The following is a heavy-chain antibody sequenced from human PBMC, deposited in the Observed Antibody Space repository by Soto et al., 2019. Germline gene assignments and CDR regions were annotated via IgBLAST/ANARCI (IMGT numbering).Heavy chain of an antibody. D-gene: IGHD3-22*01. Sequence: GDDCCSRIRQPPGKGLEWIGYIYYSGSTYYNPSLKSRVSISVDTSTNQFSLKLSSVTAADTAVYYCAREGSDTMIVLTWGQGTLVTVSS. V-gene: IGHV4-30-4*01. CDR3: AREGSDTMIVLT. CDR2: IYYSGST. J-gene: IGHJ4*02. CDR1: GDDC.